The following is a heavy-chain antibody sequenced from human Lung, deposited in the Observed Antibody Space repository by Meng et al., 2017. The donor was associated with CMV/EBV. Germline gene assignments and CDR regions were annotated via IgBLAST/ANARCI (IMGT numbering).Heavy chain of an antibody. CDR1: GFSLSPSGVG. Sequence: GXXLVXPTQTLTLTCSLSGFSLSPSGVGVGWIRQTPGKALEWLALILWNDDKRYNPSLKSRLTVTRDSSKTQVVLKMTNMDPEDTATYYCAHRLYRHYFDYXGQGXLLTVSS. CDR2: ILWNDDK. CDR3: AHRLYRHYFDY. V-gene: IGHV2-5*01. J-gene: IGHJ4*02. D-gene: IGHD4-11*01.